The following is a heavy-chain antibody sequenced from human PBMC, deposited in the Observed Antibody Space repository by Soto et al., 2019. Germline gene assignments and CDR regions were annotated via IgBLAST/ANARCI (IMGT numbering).Heavy chain of an antibody. CDR3: AKDIEADPLVYYGMDV. CDR1: GFTFDDYT. J-gene: IGHJ6*02. Sequence: GGSLRLSCAASGFTFDDYTMHWVRQAPGKGLEWVSLISWDGGSTYYADSVKGRFTIPRDNSKNSLYLQMNSLRTEDTALYYCAKDIEADPLVYYGMDVWGQGTTVTVSS. D-gene: IGHD6-25*01. CDR2: ISWDGGST. V-gene: IGHV3-43*01.